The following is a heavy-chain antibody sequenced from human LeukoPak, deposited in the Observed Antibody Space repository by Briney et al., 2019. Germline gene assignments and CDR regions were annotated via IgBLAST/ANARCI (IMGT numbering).Heavy chain of an antibody. CDR2: INSDGSST. J-gene: IGHJ2*01. V-gene: IGHV3-74*01. CDR3: ARGQWLVSHWYFDL. CDR1: GFTLSTYW. Sequence: PGGSLRLSCAASGFTLSTYWMHWVRQAPGKGLVWVARINSDGSSTNYADSVKGRFTISRDNAKNTLYLQMNSLRAEDTAAYYCARGQWLVSHWYFDLWGRGTLVTVSS. D-gene: IGHD6-19*01.